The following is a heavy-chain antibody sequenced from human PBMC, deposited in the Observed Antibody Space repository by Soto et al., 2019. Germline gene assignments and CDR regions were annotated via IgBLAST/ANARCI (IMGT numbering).Heavy chain of an antibody. CDR2: IYYSGST. CDR1: GGSVSSGSYY. V-gene: IGHV4-61*01. J-gene: IGHJ6*02. CDR3: ARDRILSLSYYYGMDV. Sequence: SETLSLTCTVSGGSVSSGSYYWSWIRQHPGKGLEWIGYIYYSGSTNYNPFLKSRVTISVDTSKNQFSLKLSSVTAADTAVYYCARDRILSLSYYYGMDVWGQGSTVTVSS.